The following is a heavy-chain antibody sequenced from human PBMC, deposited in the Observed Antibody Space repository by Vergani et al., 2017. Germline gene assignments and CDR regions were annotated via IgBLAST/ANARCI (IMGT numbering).Heavy chain of an antibody. CDR3: AGDGGSSSPPFDY. J-gene: IGHJ4*02. CDR2: ISSSSSTI. CDR1: GFTFSSYI. Sequence: EVQLVESGGGLVQPGGSLRLSCAASGFTFSSYIMNWVRQAPGKGLEWVSYISSSSSTIYYADSVKGRFTISRDNAKNSLYLQMNSLRAEDTAVYYCAGDGGSSSPPFDYWGQGTLVTVSS. V-gene: IGHV3-48*04. D-gene: IGHD6-6*01.